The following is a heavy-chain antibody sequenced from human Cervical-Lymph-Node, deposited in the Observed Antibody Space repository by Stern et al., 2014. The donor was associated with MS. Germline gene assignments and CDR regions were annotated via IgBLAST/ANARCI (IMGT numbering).Heavy chain of an antibody. J-gene: IGHJ4*02. CDR3: ARQRITIFGVVIPLDY. V-gene: IGHV4-4*02. CDR2: IYHSGST. CDR1: GDSISNNNW. Sequence: QVQLQESGPGLVKPSGTLSLTCAVSGDSISNNNWWTWVRQPPGKGLEWIGEIYHSGSTTYNPSLKSRVTISVDKSKNHFSLKLSSVTAADTAVYYCARQRITIFGVVIPLDYWGQGTLVTVSS. D-gene: IGHD3-3*01.